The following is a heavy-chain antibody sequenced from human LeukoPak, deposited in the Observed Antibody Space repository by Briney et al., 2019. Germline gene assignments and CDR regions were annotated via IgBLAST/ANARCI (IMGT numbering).Heavy chain of an antibody. Sequence: PGGSLRLSCAASGFTFSGYWMHWVRQAPGKGLVWVSRIKSDGSSTSYADSVKGRFTISRDNAKNTLYLQMNSLRAEDTAVYYCAGYYYYAMDVWGQGTTVTVSS. V-gene: IGHV3-74*01. CDR2: IKSDGSST. D-gene: IGHD3-3*01. J-gene: IGHJ6*02. CDR1: GFTFSGYW. CDR3: AGYYYYAMDV.